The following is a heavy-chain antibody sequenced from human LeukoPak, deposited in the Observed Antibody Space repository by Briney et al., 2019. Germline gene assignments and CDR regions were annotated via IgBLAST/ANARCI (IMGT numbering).Heavy chain of an antibody. J-gene: IGHJ6*03. CDR3: ARIYFDWLSNYYYYYMDV. Sequence: ASVKVSCKASGYTFTSYGISWVRQAPGQGLEWMGWISAYNGNTNYAQKLQGRVTMTTDTSTSTAYMELRSLRSDDTAVYYCARIYFDWLSNYYYYYMDVWGKGTTVTISS. CDR2: ISAYNGNT. V-gene: IGHV1-18*01. CDR1: GYTFTSYG. D-gene: IGHD3-9*01.